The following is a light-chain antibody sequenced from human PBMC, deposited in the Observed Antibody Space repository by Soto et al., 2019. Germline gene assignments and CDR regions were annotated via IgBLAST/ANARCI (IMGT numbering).Light chain of an antibody. V-gene: IGLV4-60*03. J-gene: IGLJ2*01. CDR1: SGHSSNI. CDR2: VEGSGTY. CDR3: ETWDRNTRV. Sequence: QLVLTQSSSASAALGSSVKLTCTLSSGHSSNIVAWHQQQPGKAPRYLMKVEGSGTYNKGSGIPDRFSGSSSGADRYLTISNLQSEDEADYYCETWDRNTRVFGGGTKLTVL.